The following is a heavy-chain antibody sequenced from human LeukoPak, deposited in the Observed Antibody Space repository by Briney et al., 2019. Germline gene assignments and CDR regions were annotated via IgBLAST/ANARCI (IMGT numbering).Heavy chain of an antibody. Sequence: SETLSLTCTVSGGSISSGSYYWSWIRQPAGKGLEWIGRIYTSGSTNYNPSLKSRVTISVDTSKNQFSLKLSSVTAADTAVYYCARGGGDWGSHQSDYWGQGTLVTVSS. CDR1: GGSISSGSYY. J-gene: IGHJ4*02. V-gene: IGHV4-61*02. D-gene: IGHD2-21*01. CDR2: IYTSGST. CDR3: ARGGGDWGSHQSDY.